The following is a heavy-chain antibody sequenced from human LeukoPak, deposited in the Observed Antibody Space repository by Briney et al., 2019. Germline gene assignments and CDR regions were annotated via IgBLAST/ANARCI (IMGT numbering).Heavy chain of an antibody. CDR3: ARSSTYYYDSGGYKKPKGYGMDV. V-gene: IGHV1-18*01. CDR2: ISAYNGNT. J-gene: IGHJ6*02. Sequence: ASVKVSCKASGYTFTSYGISWVRQAPGQGLEWMGWISAYNGNTNYAQKLQGRVTMTTDTSTSTAYMELRSLRSDDTAVYYCARSSTYYYDSGGYKKPKGYGMDVWGQGTTVTVSS. D-gene: IGHD3-22*01. CDR1: GYTFTSYG.